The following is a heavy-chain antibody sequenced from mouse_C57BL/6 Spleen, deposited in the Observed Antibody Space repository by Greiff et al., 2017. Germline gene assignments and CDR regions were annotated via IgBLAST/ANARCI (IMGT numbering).Heavy chain of an antibody. CDR2: IYPRSGNT. D-gene: IGHD2-13*01. CDR3: ARRSVTRRGFDY. V-gene: IGHV1-81*01. J-gene: IGHJ2*01. Sequence: QVQLQQSGAELARPGASVKLSCKASGYTFTSYGMRWVKQRTGQGLEWIGEIYPRSGNTYYNEKFKGKATLTADKSSSTAYMELRSLKSEDSAVYFCARRSVTRRGFDYWGQGTTLTVSS. CDR1: GYTFTSYG.